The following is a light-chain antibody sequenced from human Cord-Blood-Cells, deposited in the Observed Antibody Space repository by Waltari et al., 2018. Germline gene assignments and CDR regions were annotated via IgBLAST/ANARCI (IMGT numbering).Light chain of an antibody. Sequence: EIVLTQSPGTLSLSRGERATLSCRASQSVSSSYLAWYQQKPGQTPRLLIYGASSRATGIPDRFSGSGSETDFTLTISRLEPEDFAVYYCQQYGSSPRLTFGGGTKVEIK. CDR1: QSVSSSY. CDR2: GAS. J-gene: IGKJ4*01. CDR3: QQYGSSPRLT. V-gene: IGKV3-20*01.